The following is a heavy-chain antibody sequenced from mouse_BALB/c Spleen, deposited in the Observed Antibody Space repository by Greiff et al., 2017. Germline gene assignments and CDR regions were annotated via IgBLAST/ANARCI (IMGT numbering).Heavy chain of an antibody. CDR3: ARANYRHEEDAMDY. Sequence: DVKLVESGGGLVKPGGSLKLSCAASGFTFSSYAMSWVRQTPEKRLEWVASISSGGSTYYPDSVKGRFTISRDNARNILYLQMSSLRSEDTAMYYCARANYRHEEDAMDYGGQGTSVTVSS. D-gene: IGHD2-14*01. CDR2: ISSGGST. J-gene: IGHJ4*01. CDR1: GFTFSSYA. V-gene: IGHV5-6-5*01.